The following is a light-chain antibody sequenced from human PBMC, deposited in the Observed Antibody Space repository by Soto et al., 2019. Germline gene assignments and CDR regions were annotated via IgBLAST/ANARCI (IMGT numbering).Light chain of an antibody. J-gene: IGKJ2*01. CDR3: QQSYRTPRT. V-gene: IGKV1-39*01. CDR1: QSISTY. CDR2: AAS. Sequence: DIQITQSPSSLCASVGDRDTITCRASQSISTYLNWYQQKVGKAPKLLIYAASSLQRGVPSRFNGSGSETDFNLTISSLQPEDVATYYCQQSYRTPRTVGQGTKLEIK.